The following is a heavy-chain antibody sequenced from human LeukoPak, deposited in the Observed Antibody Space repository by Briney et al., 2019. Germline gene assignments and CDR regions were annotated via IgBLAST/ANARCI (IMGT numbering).Heavy chain of an antibody. CDR3: ARAPHGRAVTTNGAFDI. V-gene: IGHV4-61*02. CDR2: IYTSGST. Sequence: SETLSLTCTVSGGSISSGSYYWSWIRQPAGKGLEWIGRIYTSGSTNYNPSLKSRVTISVDASKNQFSLKLSSVTAADTAVYYCARAPHGRAVTTNGAFDIWGQGTMVTVSS. CDR1: GGSISSGSYY. D-gene: IGHD4-17*01. J-gene: IGHJ3*02.